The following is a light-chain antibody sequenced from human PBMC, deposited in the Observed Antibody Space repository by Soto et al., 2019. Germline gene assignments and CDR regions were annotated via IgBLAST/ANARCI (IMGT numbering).Light chain of an antibody. CDR2: EVS. J-gene: IGLJ3*02. V-gene: IGLV2-14*01. CDR3: TSYTSSSTPV. Sequence: QSALTQPASVSRSPGQSITITCTGTSSDVGGYNYVSWYQQHPGKAPKVMIYEVSNRPSGVSNRFSGSKSGNTASLTISGLQAEDQADYYCTSYTSSSTPVFGGGTKLTVL. CDR1: SSDVGGYNY.